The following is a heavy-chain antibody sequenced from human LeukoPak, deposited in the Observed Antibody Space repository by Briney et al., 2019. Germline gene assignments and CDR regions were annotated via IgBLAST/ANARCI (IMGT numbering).Heavy chain of an antibody. D-gene: IGHD3-16*02. CDR1: GFTLSTNA. Sequence: GGSLRLSCLTSGFTLSTNAMSWVRQAPGKGLEWISGISGSGASTYYADSVKGRFTISRDNSKNTLYLQMNSLRAEDTAVYYCARDPDMMITFGGVIVGGAFDIWGQGTMVTVSS. V-gene: IGHV3-23*01. CDR2: ISGSGAST. J-gene: IGHJ3*02. CDR3: ARDPDMMITFGGVIVGGAFDI.